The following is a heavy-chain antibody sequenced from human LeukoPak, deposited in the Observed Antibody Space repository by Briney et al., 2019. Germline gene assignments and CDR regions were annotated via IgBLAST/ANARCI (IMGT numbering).Heavy chain of an antibody. J-gene: IGHJ4*02. CDR2: TYYRSKWYN. CDR3: XXEXXYGSGSYYNVNYYFDY. CDR1: GDSVSSNSAA. D-gene: IGHD3-10*01. V-gene: IGHV6-1*01. Sequence: SQTLSLTCAISGDSVSSNSAAWNWIRQSPSRGLEWLGRTYYRSKWYNDYAVSVKSRITINPDTSKNQFSLQLNSVTPEDTAVYYXXXEXXYGSGSYYNVNYYFDYWGQGTLVTVSS.